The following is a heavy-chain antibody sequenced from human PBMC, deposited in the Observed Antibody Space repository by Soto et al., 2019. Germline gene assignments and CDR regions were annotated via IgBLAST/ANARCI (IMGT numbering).Heavy chain of an antibody. V-gene: IGHV4-61*01. D-gene: IGHD2-15*01. Sequence: ALETLSLTSTVSGGSGSSGSYYRSWIQKPPGKGQEWIGYIYYSGSTNYNPSLKSRVTISVDTSKNQFSLKLRSVTAAHTPVYYCARDPRGPTCSGGSCPQVYYYYYGMDVWGQGTTVTVSS. J-gene: IGHJ6*02. CDR1: GGSGSSGSYY. CDR3: ARDPRGPTCSGGSCPQVYYYYYGMDV. CDR2: IYYSGST.